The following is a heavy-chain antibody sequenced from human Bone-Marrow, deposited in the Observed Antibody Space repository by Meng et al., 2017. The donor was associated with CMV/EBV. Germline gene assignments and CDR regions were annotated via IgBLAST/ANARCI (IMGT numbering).Heavy chain of an antibody. Sequence: SGFTFSSHGMHWVRQAPGKGLEWVAVISYDGSNKYYADSVKGRFTISRDNSKNTLYLQMNSLRAEDTAVYYCAKDFGQWLVRGSFDYWGQGTLVTVSS. CDR1: GFTFSSHG. V-gene: IGHV3-30*18. CDR2: ISYDGSNK. D-gene: IGHD6-19*01. J-gene: IGHJ4*02. CDR3: AKDFGQWLVRGSFDY.